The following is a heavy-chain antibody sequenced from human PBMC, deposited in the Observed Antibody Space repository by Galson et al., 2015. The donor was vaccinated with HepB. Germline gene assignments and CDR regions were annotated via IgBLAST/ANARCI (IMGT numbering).Heavy chain of an antibody. Sequence: SGKVSCESSVGTFSSYTISLVRQAPGRRDEWMGGIIPIFGTANYAQKFQGRVTITADESTSRAYMELSRLRSEDTAVYYGAREPEIKNCTNGVCRQRYYYYYMDVWGKGTTVTVSS. CDR1: VGTFSSYT. J-gene: IGHJ6*03. D-gene: IGHD2-8*01. CDR2: IIPIFGTA. CDR3: AREPEIKNCTNGVCRQRYYYYYMDV. V-gene: IGHV1-69*01.